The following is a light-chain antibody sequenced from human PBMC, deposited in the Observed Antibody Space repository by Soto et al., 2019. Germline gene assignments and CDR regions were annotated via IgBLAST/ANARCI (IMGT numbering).Light chain of an antibody. V-gene: IGKV4-1*01. CDR1: QSLLYSSNNKNY. Sequence: DIVMTQSPDSLAVSLGERATINCKSSQSLLYSSNNKNYLAWYQQKPGPPPKLLIYWASTRESGVSNRFSGSGSGTDFTLSISSLQAEDVAVYYCQQYYTNPFTFGPGTTVDIK. J-gene: IGKJ3*01. CDR2: WAS. CDR3: QQYYTNPFT.